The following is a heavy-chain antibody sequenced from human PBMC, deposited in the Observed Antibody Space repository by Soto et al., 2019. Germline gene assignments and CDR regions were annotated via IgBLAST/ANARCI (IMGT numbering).Heavy chain of an antibody. Sequence: LSLTCAVYGGSFSGYYWSWIRQPPGKGLEWIGEINHSGSTNYNPSLKSRVTISVDTSKNQFSLKLSSVTAADTAVYYCARGLYCSSTSCEYNWFDPWGQGTLVTVSS. D-gene: IGHD2-2*01. V-gene: IGHV4-34*01. CDR2: INHSGST. CDR1: GGSFSGYY. J-gene: IGHJ5*02. CDR3: ARGLYCSSTSCEYNWFDP.